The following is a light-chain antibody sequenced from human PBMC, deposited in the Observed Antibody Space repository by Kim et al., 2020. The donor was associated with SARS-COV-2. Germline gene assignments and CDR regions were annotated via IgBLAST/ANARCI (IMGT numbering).Light chain of an antibody. V-gene: IGLV1-36*01. J-gene: IGLJ3*02. CDR2: YDD. CDR1: SSNIGNNA. CDR3: AAWDDRLNGPV. Sequence: QSVLTQPPSVSEAPRQRVTISCSGSSSNIGNNAVNWYQQLPGKAPKLLIYYDDQLPSGVSDRFSGSKSGTSASLAISGLQSEDEADYYCAAWDDRLNGPVFGGETQRTVL.